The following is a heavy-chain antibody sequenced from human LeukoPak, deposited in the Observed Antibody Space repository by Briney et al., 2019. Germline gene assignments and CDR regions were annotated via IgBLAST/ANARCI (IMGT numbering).Heavy chain of an antibody. J-gene: IGHJ4*02. Sequence: GGSLRLSCAASGFIFSRYWMSWVRQAPGKGLEGVANIKQDGSQEYYVDSVKGRFTISRDNTKNSLYLQMSILGAEDTAVYYCATHDFLTGYPYFDYWGQGTLVTVSS. D-gene: IGHD3-9*01. CDR1: GFIFSRYW. CDR2: IKQDGSQE. V-gene: IGHV3-7*01. CDR3: ATHDFLTGYPYFDY.